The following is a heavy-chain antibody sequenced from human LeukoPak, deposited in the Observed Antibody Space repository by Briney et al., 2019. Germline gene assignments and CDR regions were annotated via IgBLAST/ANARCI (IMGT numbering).Heavy chain of an antibody. D-gene: IGHD6-19*01. CDR1: GFTFSSYD. Sequence: GGSLRLSCAASGFTFSSYDMHWVRQAPGKGLEWVAVISYDGSNKYYADSVKGRFTISRDNSKNTLYLQMNSLRAEDTAVYYCARDPSGGWSYLGMDVWGQGTTVTVSS. CDR3: ARDPSGGWSYLGMDV. V-gene: IGHV3-30-3*01. J-gene: IGHJ6*02. CDR2: ISYDGSNK.